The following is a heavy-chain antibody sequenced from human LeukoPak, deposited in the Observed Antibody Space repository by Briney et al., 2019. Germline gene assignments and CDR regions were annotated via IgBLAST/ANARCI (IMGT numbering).Heavy chain of an antibody. D-gene: IGHD2-2*01. CDR1: GGSISSSSYY. Sequence: SETLSLTCTVSGGSISSSSYYWGWIRQPPGKGLEWIGSIYYSGSTYYNPSLKSRVTISVDTSKNQFSLKLSSVTAADTAVYYCAVPEGRGYCDNSSCSSMDVWGQGTTVTVSS. CDR2: IYYSGST. V-gene: IGHV4-39*07. J-gene: IGHJ6*02. CDR3: AVPEGRGYCDNSSCSSMDV.